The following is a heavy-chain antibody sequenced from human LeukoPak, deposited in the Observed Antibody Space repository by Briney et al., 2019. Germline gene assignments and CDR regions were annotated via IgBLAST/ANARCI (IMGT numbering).Heavy chain of an antibody. D-gene: IGHD1-26*01. Sequence: GGSLRLSCAASGFTFSSYGMYWVRQAPGKRLEWVAVIWYDGSNKYYGDSVRGRFTISRDNSKNMLYLEMNSLRGEDTAVYYCARSVGATTDWFDPWGQGTQVIVSS. J-gene: IGHJ5*02. V-gene: IGHV3-33*01. CDR2: IWYDGSNK. CDR1: GFTFSSYG. CDR3: ARSVGATTDWFDP.